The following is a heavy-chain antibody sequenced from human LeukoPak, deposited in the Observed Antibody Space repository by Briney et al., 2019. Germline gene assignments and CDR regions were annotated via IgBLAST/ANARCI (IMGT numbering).Heavy chain of an antibody. D-gene: IGHD3-10*01. CDR3: ARTYYYGSGSYYKEDY. CDR2: ISAYNGNT. V-gene: IGHV1-18*01. J-gene: IGHJ4*02. Sequence: ASVKVSCKASGYTFTSYGISWVRQARGQGLEWMGWISAYNGNTNYAQKLQGRVAMTSDTSTGTAYMELRSLRSDDTAVYYCARTYYYGSGSYYKEDYWGQGTLVTVSS. CDR1: GYTFTSYG.